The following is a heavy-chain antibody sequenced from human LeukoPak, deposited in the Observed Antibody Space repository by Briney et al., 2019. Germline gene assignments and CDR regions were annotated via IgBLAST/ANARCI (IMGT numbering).Heavy chain of an antibody. J-gene: IGHJ4*02. CDR1: GFTFRSYA. V-gene: IGHV3-23*01. CDR3: AKMSKGRYYYDSSGYYYFDY. Sequence: QPGGSLRLSCAASGFTFRSYAMSWVRQAPGKGLDWVSAISGSGGSTYYADSVKGRFTISRDNSKNTLYLQMNSLRAEDTAVYYCAKMSKGRYYYDSSGYYYFDYWGQGTLVTVSS. CDR2: ISGSGGST. D-gene: IGHD3-22*01.